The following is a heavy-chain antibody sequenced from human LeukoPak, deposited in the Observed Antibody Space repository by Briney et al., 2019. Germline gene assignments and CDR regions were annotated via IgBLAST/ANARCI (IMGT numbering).Heavy chain of an antibody. V-gene: IGHV3-53*01. J-gene: IGHJ5*02. CDR1: GLTVSSNY. CDR2: IYSGGST. Sequence: PGGSLRLSCVASGLTVSSNYMSWVRQAPGKGLEWVSVIYSGGSTNYADSVRGRLTISRDNFKNTLYLQMNSLRAEDTAVYYCTREVMDYDSSGSVNWFDPWGQGTLVTVSS. CDR3: TREVMDYDSSGSVNWFDP. D-gene: IGHD3-22*01.